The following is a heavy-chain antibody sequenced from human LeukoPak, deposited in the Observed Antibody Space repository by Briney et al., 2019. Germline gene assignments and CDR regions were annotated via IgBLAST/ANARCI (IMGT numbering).Heavy chain of an antibody. CDR3: AKWGDYDVLTGYYVSDY. Sequence: GASLRLSRAASGFTFSNYAMSWVRQAPGKGLEWVLAITGSGGNTYYADSVKGRFIISRDNSKNTVFLQRNSLRAEDTAVYYWAKWGDYDVLTGYYVSDYWGQGTLVTVSS. D-gene: IGHD3-9*01. CDR2: ITGSGGNT. J-gene: IGHJ4*02. CDR1: GFTFSNYA. V-gene: IGHV3-23*01.